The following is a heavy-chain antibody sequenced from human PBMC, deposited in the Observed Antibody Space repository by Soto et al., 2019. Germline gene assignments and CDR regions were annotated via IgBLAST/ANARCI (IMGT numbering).Heavy chain of an antibody. CDR1: GGTFSSYA. Sequence: QVQLVQSGAEVKKPGSSVKVSCKASGGTFSSYAISWVRQAPGQGLEWMGGIIPIFGTANYAQKFQGRVPITPDETTSTAHMDLSSLRSDDTAVYYCAREYSISSRRRYWFDPWGQGTLVTVSS. V-gene: IGHV1-69*05. D-gene: IGHD6-6*01. J-gene: IGHJ5*02. CDR3: AREYSISSRRRYWFDP. CDR2: IIPIFGTA.